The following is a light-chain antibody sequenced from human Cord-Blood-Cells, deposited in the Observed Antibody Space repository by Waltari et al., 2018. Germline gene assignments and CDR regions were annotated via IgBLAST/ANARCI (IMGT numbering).Light chain of an antibody. CDR3: SSYTSSSTWV. Sequence: QSGLTQPASVSGSPGQSITIPCAGTSSDVGGAKYLSWYQQHPGKDPKLMIYHVSKRPSGVSNRFSRSKSGNTASPTISGLQAEDEADYYCSSYTSSSTWVFGGGTKLTVL. J-gene: IGLJ3*02. CDR2: HVS. CDR1: SSDVGGAKY. V-gene: IGLV2-14*01.